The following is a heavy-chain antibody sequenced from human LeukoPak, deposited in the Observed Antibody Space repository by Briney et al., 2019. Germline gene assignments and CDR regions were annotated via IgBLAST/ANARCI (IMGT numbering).Heavy chain of an antibody. D-gene: IGHD2-2*01. CDR1: GYTFTGYY. CDR3: ARVLWGTSQTRIKNAFDI. CDR2: INPNSGGT. V-gene: IGHV1-2*02. J-gene: IGHJ3*02. Sequence: ASVKVSCKASGYTFTGYYMHWVRQAPGQGLEWMGWINPNSGGTNYAQKFQGRVTMTRDTSISTAYMELSRLRSDDTAVYYCARVLWGTSQTRIKNAFDIWGQGTMVTASS.